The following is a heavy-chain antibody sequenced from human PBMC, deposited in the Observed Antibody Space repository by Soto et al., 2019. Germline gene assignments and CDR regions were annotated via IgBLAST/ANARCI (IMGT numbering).Heavy chain of an antibody. J-gene: IGHJ4*02. CDR2: IIPMFGTP. D-gene: IGHD6-19*01. CDR1: GGSFSSYA. V-gene: IGHV1-69*01. Sequence: QVQLMQSGAEVKKPGSSVKVSCKASGGSFSSYAINWVRQAPGQGLEWMGGIIPMFGTPNYAQKFQGRVTITADESTITAYMELGSLRSEDTAVYYCARVIGGSGWYGSFGSWGQGTLVTVSS. CDR3: ARVIGGSGWYGSFGS.